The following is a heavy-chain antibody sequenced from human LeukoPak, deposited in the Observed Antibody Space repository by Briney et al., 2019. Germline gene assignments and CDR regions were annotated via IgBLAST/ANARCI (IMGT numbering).Heavy chain of an antibody. V-gene: IGHV3-23*01. CDR2: ISGSGGST. Sequence: QPGGSLRLSGAASGFTFSSYAMSWVRQAPGKGLEWVSAISGSGGSTYYADSVKGRFTISRDNSKNTLYLQMNSLRAEDTAVYYCAKDSVAVPAARGFGSRRVFDYWGQGTLVTVSS. D-gene: IGHD2-2*01. CDR1: GFTFSSYA. J-gene: IGHJ4*02. CDR3: AKDSVAVPAARGFGSRRVFDY.